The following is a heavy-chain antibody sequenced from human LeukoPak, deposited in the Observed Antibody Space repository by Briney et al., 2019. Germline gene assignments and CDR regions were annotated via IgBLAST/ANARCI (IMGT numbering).Heavy chain of an antibody. CDR1: GYTFTGYY. CDR3: ARDKFPYNGNSAVYFDY. V-gene: IGHV1-2*02. Sequence: ASVKVSCKASGYTFTGYYMHWVRQAPGQGLEWMGWISPNSGGTNYAQKFQGRVTMTRDTSISTAYMELSRLRSDDTAVYYCARDKFPYNGNSAVYFDYWGQGTLVTVSS. J-gene: IGHJ4*02. D-gene: IGHD1-7*01. CDR2: ISPNSGGT.